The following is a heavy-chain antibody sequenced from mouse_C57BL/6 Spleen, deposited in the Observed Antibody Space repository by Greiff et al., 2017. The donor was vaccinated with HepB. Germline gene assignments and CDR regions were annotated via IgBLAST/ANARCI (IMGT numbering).Heavy chain of an antibody. CDR2: ISYDGSN. V-gene: IGHV3-6*01. CDR1: GYSITSGYY. CDR3: ARITTVVATWDWYFDV. J-gene: IGHJ1*03. Sequence: EVQLQESGPGLVKPSQSLSLTCSVTGYSITSGYYWNWIRQFPGNKLEWMGYISYDGSNNYNPSLKNRISITRDTSKNQFFLKLNSVTTEDTATYYCARITTVVATWDWYFDVWGTGTTVTVSS. D-gene: IGHD1-1*01.